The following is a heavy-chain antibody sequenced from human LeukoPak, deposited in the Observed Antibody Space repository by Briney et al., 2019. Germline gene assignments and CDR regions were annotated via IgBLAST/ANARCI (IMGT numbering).Heavy chain of an antibody. CDR1: GFTFSNYW. D-gene: IGHD3-22*01. CDR2: INSDGGTT. J-gene: IGHJ4*02. V-gene: IGHV3-74*01. CDR3: ARVFYYDSSGYSYYFDY. Sequence: GGSLRLSCAASGFTFSNYWMYWVRQAPGEGLVWVSRINSDGGTTTYADSVKGQFTISRDNAKNTLYLQMNSLRSEDTAVYCCARVFYYDSSGYSYYFDYWGQGTLVTVSS.